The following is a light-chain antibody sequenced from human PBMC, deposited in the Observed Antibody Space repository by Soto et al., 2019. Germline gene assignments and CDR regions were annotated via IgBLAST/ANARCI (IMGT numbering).Light chain of an antibody. V-gene: IGLV2-14*01. Sequence: QSALTQPASVSGSPGQSITISCTGTSSDVGGYNYVSWYQQHPGKGPKLMIYEVSNRPSGVSNRFSGSKSGNTASLTISGLQAEDEADYYCSSYTTSSTPVVLGGGTKLTVL. CDR1: SSDVGGYNY. J-gene: IGLJ2*01. CDR2: EVS. CDR3: SSYTTSSTPVV.